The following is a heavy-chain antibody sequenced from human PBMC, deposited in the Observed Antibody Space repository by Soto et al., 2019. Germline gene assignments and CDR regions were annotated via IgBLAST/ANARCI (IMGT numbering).Heavy chain of an antibody. V-gene: IGHV3-23*01. CDR3: AKNYFFDN. J-gene: IGHJ4*02. Sequence: EVQLLESGGGLIQPGGSVRLSCAASGFTFSSYAMTWVRQAPGKGLEWVSSISVDGSSYYADSVKGRFTISRDNSKNTLYLHMSSPRAEETAVYYCAKNYFFDNWGQGTLVTVSS. CDR2: ISVDGSS. CDR1: GFTFSSYA.